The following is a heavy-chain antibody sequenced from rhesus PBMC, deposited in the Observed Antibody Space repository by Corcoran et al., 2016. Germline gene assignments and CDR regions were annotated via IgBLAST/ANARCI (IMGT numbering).Heavy chain of an antibody. CDR1: GGSTSSYY. Sequence: QVQLQESGPGLVKPSETLSLTCAVSGGSTSSYYWSWIRQSPGKGLEWIGRISGDGRSTDYSTSLKSRATVSRDTSKNHVFLTLTSMTAADTAVYYCVTSPHSGGNYVGRFDVWGPGVLVTVSP. D-gene: IGHD1-44*01. V-gene: IGHV4-173*01. J-gene: IGHJ5-1*01. CDR3: VTSPHSGGNYVGRFDV. CDR2: ISGDGRST.